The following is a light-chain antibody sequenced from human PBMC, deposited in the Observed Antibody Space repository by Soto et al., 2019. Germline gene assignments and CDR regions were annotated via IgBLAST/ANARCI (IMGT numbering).Light chain of an antibody. CDR1: QNIDTW. V-gene: IGKV1-5*03. CDR3: QKYSGTDRW. CDR2: RAS. Sequence: DIQMTQSPSTLSASIGDRVTISCRASQNIDTWLAWYQQRPGEAPKLLIYRASNLENGVPSRFSGSGSGPAFTLTISSLQAEDFATYSCQKYSGTDRWVGQGTQVENK. J-gene: IGKJ1*01.